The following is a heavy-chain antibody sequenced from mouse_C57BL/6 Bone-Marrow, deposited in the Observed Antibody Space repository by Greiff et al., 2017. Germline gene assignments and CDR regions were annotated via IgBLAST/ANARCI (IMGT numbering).Heavy chain of an antibody. CDR2: IYPGGGYT. Sequence: QVQLKQPGAELVRPGTSVKMSCKASGYTFTNYWIGWAKQRPGHGLEWIGDIYPGGGYTNYNEKFKGKATLTADKSSSTAYMQLSSLTSEDSAIYYYARDLLFDYWGQGTTLTVSS. CDR1: GYTFTNYW. V-gene: IGHV1-63*01. CDR3: ARDLLFDY. D-gene: IGHD2-1*01. J-gene: IGHJ2*01.